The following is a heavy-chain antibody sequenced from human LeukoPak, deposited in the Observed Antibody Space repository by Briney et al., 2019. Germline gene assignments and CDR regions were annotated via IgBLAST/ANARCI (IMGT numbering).Heavy chain of an antibody. CDR2: INHSGST. CDR3: ARGRTTPPPYYYYYYGMDV. V-gene: IGHV4-61*01. CDR1: GFSVSSGSYY. D-gene: IGHD2-15*01. J-gene: IGHJ6*02. Sequence: SETLSLTCTVSGFSVSSGSYYWSWIRQPPGKGLEWIGEINHSGSTNYNPSLKSRVTISVDTSKNQFSLKLSSVTAADTAVYYCARGRTTPPPYYYYYYGMDVWGQGTTVTVSS.